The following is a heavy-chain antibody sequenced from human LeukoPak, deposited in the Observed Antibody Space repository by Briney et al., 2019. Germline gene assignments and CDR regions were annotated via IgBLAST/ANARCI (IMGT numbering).Heavy chain of an antibody. V-gene: IGHV1-18*01. Sequence: ASVKVSCKASNYTFISYSITWVRQAPGQGLEWMGWISTYNGRTNYAPNFQDRVTMTSDRSTSTAYMELRSLRSDDTAVYYCARLNSTHLFDTIYHQLDYWGQGALVTVS. CDR2: ISTYNGRT. CDR3: ARLNSTHLFDTIYHQLDY. D-gene: IGHD2/OR15-2a*01. J-gene: IGHJ4*02. CDR1: NYTFISYS.